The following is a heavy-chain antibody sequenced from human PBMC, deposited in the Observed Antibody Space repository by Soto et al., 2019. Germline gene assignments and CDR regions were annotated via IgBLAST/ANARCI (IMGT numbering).Heavy chain of an antibody. J-gene: IGHJ6*02. CDR2: IYYSGST. V-gene: IGHV4-59*01. CDR3: ARGSHYDFWSGYKIYYYYGMDV. CDR1: GGSISSYY. D-gene: IGHD3-3*01. Sequence: SETLSLTCTVSGGSISSYYWSWIRQLPGKGLEWIGYIYYSGSTNYNPSLKSRVTISVDTSKNQFSLKLSSVTAADTAVYYCARGSHYDFWSGYKIYYYYGMDVWGQGTTVTVSS.